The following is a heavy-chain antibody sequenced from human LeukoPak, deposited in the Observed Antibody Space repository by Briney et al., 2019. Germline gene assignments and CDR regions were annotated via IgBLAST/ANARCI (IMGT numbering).Heavy chain of an antibody. Sequence: KPSETLSLTCTVSGGSISSYYWSWIRQPPGKGLEWIGYMYYSGSTNYNPSLKSRVTISVDTSKKQFSLKLSSMTAADTAVYYCARVEEGYGSGRRENYYYYYMDVWGKGTTVTISS. V-gene: IGHV4-59*01. D-gene: IGHD3-10*01. CDR2: MYYSGST. J-gene: IGHJ6*03. CDR3: ARVEEGYGSGRRENYYYYYMDV. CDR1: GGSISSYY.